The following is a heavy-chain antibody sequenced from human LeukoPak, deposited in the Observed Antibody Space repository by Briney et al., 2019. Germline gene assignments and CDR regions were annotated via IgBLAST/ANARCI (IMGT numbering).Heavy chain of an antibody. Sequence: GGSLRLSCAASGFTVSSNYMSWVRQAPGKGLEWVSVIYSGGSTYYADSVKGRFTISRDNSKNTLYPQMNSLRAEDTAVYYCARDLRIDAFDIWGQGTMVTVSS. J-gene: IGHJ3*02. CDR2: IYSGGST. V-gene: IGHV3-53*01. CDR1: GFTVSSNY. D-gene: IGHD2-21*01. CDR3: ARDLRIDAFDI.